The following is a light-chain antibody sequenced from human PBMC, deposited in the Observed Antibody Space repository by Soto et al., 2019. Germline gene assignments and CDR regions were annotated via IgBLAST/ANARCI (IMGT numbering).Light chain of an antibody. Sequence: EIVLTQSPATLSLSPGERATLSCRASQSVSSYLAWYQQKPGQAPRLLIYDASNRATGIPARFSGSGSGTDFTLTISSLEPEDFAVYYCQQRSNWPRLTFGPGTEVDIK. V-gene: IGKV3-11*01. CDR2: DAS. CDR3: QQRSNWPRLT. J-gene: IGKJ3*01. CDR1: QSVSSY.